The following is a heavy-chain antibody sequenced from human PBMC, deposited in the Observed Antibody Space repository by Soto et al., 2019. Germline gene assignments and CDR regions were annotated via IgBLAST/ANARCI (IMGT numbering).Heavy chain of an antibody. D-gene: IGHD2-8*01. CDR3: AKNGQPPYYYYGMDV. V-gene: IGHV1-3*01. J-gene: IGHJ6*02. CDR1: GYTFTSYA. Sequence: ASVKVSCKASGYTFTSYAMHWVRQAPGQRLEWMGWINAGNGNTKYSQKFQGRVTITIDTSTSTAYMELRSLTSDDTAIYYCAKNGQPPYYYYGMDVWGQGTTVTVSS. CDR2: INAGNGNT.